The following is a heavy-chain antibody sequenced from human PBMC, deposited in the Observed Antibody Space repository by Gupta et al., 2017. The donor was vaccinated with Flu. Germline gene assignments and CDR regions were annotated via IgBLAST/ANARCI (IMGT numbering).Heavy chain of an antibody. CDR1: GGSISSYY. J-gene: IGHJ3*02. CDR3: ARGRDVEMATINDAFDI. V-gene: IGHV4-59*01. Sequence: QVQLQESAPGLVKPSETLSLTCTVSGGSISSYYWSWIRQPPGKGLEWIGYIYYSGSTNYNPSLKSRVTISVDTSKNQFSLKLSSVTAADTAVYYCARGRDVEMATINDAFDIWGQGTMVTVSS. CDR2: IYYSGST. D-gene: IGHD5-12*01.